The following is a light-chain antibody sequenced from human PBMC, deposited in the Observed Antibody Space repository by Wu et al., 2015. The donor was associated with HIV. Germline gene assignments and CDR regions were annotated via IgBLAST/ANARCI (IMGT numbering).Light chain of an antibody. Sequence: TLSCRASESVNSKLDLVPAESWPGSQAPHLWCITRATDIPARFSGSGSEAEFTLTISSLQSEDFAVYYCQQYKHHMWSFGQGTKVDIK. CDR3: QQYKHHMWS. J-gene: IGKJ1*01. V-gene: IGKV3-15*01. CDR2: CI. CDR1: ESVNSK.